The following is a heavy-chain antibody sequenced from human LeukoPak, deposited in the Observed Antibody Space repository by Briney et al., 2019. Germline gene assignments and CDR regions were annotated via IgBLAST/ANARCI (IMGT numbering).Heavy chain of an antibody. J-gene: IGHJ4*02. D-gene: IGHD3-22*01. CDR3: ARVPAPYAYDTSGYDS. CDR1: GGSISDAAYY. V-gene: IGHV4-31*03. Sequence: PSQTLSLTCTVSGGSISDAAYYWGWIRQHPGKGLKWIVYIYYSGSTSYNPSLKSRFTISVDTSKNQFSLKLTSVTAADTAVYYCARVPAPYAYDTSGYDSWGQGTLVTVSS. CDR2: IYYSGST.